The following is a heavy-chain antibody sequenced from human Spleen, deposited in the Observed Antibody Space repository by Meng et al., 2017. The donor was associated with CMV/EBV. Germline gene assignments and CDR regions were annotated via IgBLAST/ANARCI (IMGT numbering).Heavy chain of an antibody. CDR3: ARPIASRLSLYYYYGMDV. CDR2: IYPGDSDT. CDR1: GYSFTSYW. D-gene: IGHD2-21*01. V-gene: IGHV5-51*01. J-gene: IGHJ6*02. Sequence: GESLKISCKGSGYSFTSYWIGWVRQMPGKGLEWMGIIYPGDSDTRYSPSFQGQVTISADKSISTAYLQWSSLKASDTAMYYCARPIASRLSLYYYYGMDVWGQGTTVTVSS.